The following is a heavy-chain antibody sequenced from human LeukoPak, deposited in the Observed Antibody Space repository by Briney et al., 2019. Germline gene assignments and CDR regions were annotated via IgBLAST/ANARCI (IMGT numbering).Heavy chain of an antibody. Sequence: GESLQISCKGSGYSFTSYWIGWVRQMPGKGLEWMGIIYPGDSDTRYSPSFQGQVTISADKSISTAYLQWSSLKASDTAMYYCARRPRVYRVSGWYFDYWGQGTLVTVSS. CDR2: IYPGDSDT. D-gene: IGHD5/OR15-5a*01. CDR1: GYSFTSYW. CDR3: ARRPRVYRVSGWYFDY. V-gene: IGHV5-51*01. J-gene: IGHJ4*02.